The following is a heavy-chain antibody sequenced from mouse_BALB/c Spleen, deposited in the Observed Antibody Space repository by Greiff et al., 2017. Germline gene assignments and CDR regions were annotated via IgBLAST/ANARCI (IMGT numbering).Heavy chain of an antibody. CDR3: ARWGNYAMDY. Sequence: QVHVKQSGAELAKPGASVKMSCKASGYTFTSYWMHWVKQRPGQGLEWIGYINTSTGTTEYNQKFKDKATLTADQTSSTAYMQLSRLTSEDSAVYYCARWGNYAMDYWGQGTTVTVSS. CDR1: GYTFTSYW. V-gene: IGHV1-7*01. CDR2: INTSTGTT. J-gene: IGHJ4*01.